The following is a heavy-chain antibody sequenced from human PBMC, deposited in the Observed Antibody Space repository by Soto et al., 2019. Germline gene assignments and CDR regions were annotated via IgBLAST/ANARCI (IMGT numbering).Heavy chain of an antibody. CDR2: SSYSGST. CDR1: GGSISDFY. CDR3: ARYSGTYYVY. Sequence: SETLSLTCTVSGGSISDFYWTWIRQPPGKGLEWLGFSSYSGSTSYNPSLKSRVAISVDTSKNHLSLALSSVTAADTAVYYCARYSGTYYVYWGQGLLVTVSS. V-gene: IGHV4-59*01. J-gene: IGHJ4*02. D-gene: IGHD1-26*01.